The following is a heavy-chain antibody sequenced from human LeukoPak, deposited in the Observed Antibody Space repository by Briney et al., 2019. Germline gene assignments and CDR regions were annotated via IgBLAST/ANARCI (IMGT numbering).Heavy chain of an antibody. CDR2: IYHSGST. J-gene: IGHJ3*02. CDR3: AKVLGWDWGSTAGGFDI. D-gene: IGHD7-27*01. CDR1: GYSISSGYD. V-gene: IGHV4-38-2*01. Sequence: SETLSLTCAVSGYSISSGYDWGWIRQPPGKGLEWIASIYHSGSTYYNPSLKSRATISVDTSKNQLSLRLSSVTAADTAVYYCAKVLGWDWGSTAGGFDIWGRGTMVIVSS.